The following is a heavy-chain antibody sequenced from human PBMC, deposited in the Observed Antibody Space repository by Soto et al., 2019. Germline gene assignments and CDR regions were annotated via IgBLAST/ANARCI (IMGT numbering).Heavy chain of an antibody. V-gene: IGHV3-23*01. J-gene: IGHJ4*02. CDR1: GFTFSSYA. D-gene: IGHD6-13*01. CDR3: ARRSSSWYFAY. Sequence: EVQLLESGGGLVQPGGSLRLSCAASGFTFSSYAMNWVRQAPGKGLEWVSGISGSDGSTYYADSVKGRFTISRDYSKNTLNLQMNSLRAEDTAVYYFARRSSSWYFAYWGQGTLVTVSS. CDR2: ISGSDGST.